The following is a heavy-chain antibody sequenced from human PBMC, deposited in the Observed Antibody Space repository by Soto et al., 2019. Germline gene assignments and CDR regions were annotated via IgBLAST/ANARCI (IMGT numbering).Heavy chain of an antibody. J-gene: IGHJ6*03. CDR3: ARGLPAAMSYYYYYMDV. Sequence: PSETLSLTCAVYGGSFSGYYWSWIRQPPGKGLEWIGEINHSGSTNYNPSLKSRVTISVDTSKNQFSLKLSSVTAADTAVYYCARGLPAAMSYYYYYMDVWGKGTTVTVSS. CDR2: INHSGST. D-gene: IGHD2-2*01. CDR1: GGSFSGYY. V-gene: IGHV4-34*01.